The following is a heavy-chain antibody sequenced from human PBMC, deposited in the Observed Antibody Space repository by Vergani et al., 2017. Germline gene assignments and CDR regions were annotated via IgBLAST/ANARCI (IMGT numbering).Heavy chain of an antibody. V-gene: IGHV4-4*03. J-gene: IGHJ4*02. CDR2: ICHTEDT. CDR1: CDSISSNNC. D-gene: IGHD2-2*02. CDR3: ATIGYRRFGYFFDY. Sequence: QVQLQESGPGLVKPPGTLSLTCAVSCDSISSNNCWTWVRQPPGKGLEWIGEICHTEDTKYSPSLKSRVTVSVDESRNLFSLRLTSVTAADTAVYYCATIGYRRFGYFFDYWGQGILVTVSS.